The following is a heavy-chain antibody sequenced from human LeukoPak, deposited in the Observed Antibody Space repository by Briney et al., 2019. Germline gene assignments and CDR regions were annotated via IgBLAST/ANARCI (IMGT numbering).Heavy chain of an antibody. J-gene: IGHJ4*02. CDR1: GGSISSGGYY. CDR3: AREWTTPEAVFDY. V-gene: IGHV4-31*03. Sequence: PSQTLSLTCTVSGGSISSGGYYWSWIRQHPGKGLEWIGYIYYSGSTYYNPSLKSRVTISVDTSRNQFSLKLSSVTAADTAVYYCAREWTTPEAVFDYWGQGTLVTVSS. D-gene: IGHD4-11*01. CDR2: IYYSGST.